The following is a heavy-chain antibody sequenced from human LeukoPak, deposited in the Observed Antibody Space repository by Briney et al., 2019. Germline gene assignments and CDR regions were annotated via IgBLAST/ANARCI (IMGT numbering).Heavy chain of an antibody. CDR2: IRPGDSTT. D-gene: IGHD7-27*01. J-gene: IGHJ4*02. CDR3: AKDFLWGSGHYFDY. V-gene: IGHV5-51*01. Sequence: GESLKISCQGSGYIFTDYWIGWVRQMPGKGLEWVALIRPGDSTTVYSPSFQGQVTISVDKSISTAFLQWSSLRASDTAVYYCAKDFLWGSGHYFDYWGQGALVTVSS. CDR1: GYIFTDYW.